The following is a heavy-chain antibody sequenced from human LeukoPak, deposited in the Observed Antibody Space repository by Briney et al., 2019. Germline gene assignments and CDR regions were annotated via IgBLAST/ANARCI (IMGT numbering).Heavy chain of an antibody. D-gene: IGHD5-18*01. CDR1: GFTFSSYS. CDR2: ISSSSSTI. J-gene: IGHJ4*02. CDR3: AGGYSYDSFDY. V-gene: IGHV3-48*01. Sequence: GGSLRLSWAASGFTFSSYSMNGVRQAPGKGLEWVSYISSSSSTIYYADSVKGRFTISRDNAKNSLYLQMNSLRAEDTAVYYCAGGYSYDSFDYWGQGTLVTVSS.